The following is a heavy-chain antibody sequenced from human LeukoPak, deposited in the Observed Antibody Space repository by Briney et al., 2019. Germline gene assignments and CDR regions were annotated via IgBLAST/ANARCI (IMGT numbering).Heavy chain of an antibody. V-gene: IGHV4-34*01. CDR1: GGSFSGYY. J-gene: IGHJ4*02. Sequence: SETLSLTCAVYGGSFSGYYWSWIRQPPGKGLEWIGEINHSGSTNYNPSLKSRVTISLDTSKNHFSLKLSSVTAADTAVYYCATKKWLVPGKYYFDYWGQGTLVTVSS. CDR3: ATKKWLVPGKYYFDY. CDR2: INHSGST. D-gene: IGHD6-19*01.